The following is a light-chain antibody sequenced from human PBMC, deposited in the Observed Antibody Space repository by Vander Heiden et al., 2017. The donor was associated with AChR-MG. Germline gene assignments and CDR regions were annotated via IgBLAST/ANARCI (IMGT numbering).Light chain of an antibody. CDR1: STNIGLYH. J-gene: IGLJ2*01. CDR2: RDD. V-gene: IGLV1-51*02. CDR3: ATWDGRLSAVV. Sequence: PPGQKVAISCSGSSTNIGLYHVSWYQQLPGTAPKLIISRDDQRPSGIPDRFSASKSGTSATLAITGLQTGDEAHYHCATWDGRLSAVVFGGGTKLTVL.